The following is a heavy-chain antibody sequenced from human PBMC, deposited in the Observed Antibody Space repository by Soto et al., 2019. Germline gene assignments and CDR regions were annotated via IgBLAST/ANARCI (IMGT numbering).Heavy chain of an antibody. V-gene: IGHV1-18*04. CDR2: INTYNGNT. Sequence: ASVKVSCKASGYTFISYAISWVRQAPGQGLEWMGWINTYNGNTNYAQKLQGRVTMTTDTSTSTACMELRSLRSDDTAVYYCARDRGYCSGGRCSSDWFDPWGQGTLVTVSS. D-gene: IGHD2-15*01. J-gene: IGHJ5*02. CDR3: ARDRGYCSGGRCSSDWFDP. CDR1: GYTFISYA.